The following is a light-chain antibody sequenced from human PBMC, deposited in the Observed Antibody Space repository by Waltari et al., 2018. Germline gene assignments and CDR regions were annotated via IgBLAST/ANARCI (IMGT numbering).Light chain of an antibody. CDR3: SSYTSSSTLV. Sequence: QSALTPPASVSGSPGQSITISCTGNSSDVGGYNYVSWYQQNPGKAPKLMIYDVSNRPSGVSNLFSGSKSGNTASLTISGLQAEDEADYYCSSYTSSSTLVFGGGTKLTVL. CDR2: DVS. V-gene: IGLV2-14*01. J-gene: IGLJ2*01. CDR1: SSDVGGYNY.